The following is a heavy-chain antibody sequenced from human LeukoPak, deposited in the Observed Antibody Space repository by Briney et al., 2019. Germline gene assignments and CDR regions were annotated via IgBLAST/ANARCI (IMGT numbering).Heavy chain of an antibody. V-gene: IGHV3-30*04. D-gene: IGHD6-6*01. Sequence: GSLRLSCAASGFTFSSYAMHWVRQAPGKGLEWVAVISYDGSNKYYADSVKGRFTISRDNSKNTLYLQMNSLRAEDTAVYYCARTTYSSSSASFDYWGQGTLVTVSS. CDR2: ISYDGSNK. CDR1: GFTFSSYA. J-gene: IGHJ4*02. CDR3: ARTTYSSSSASFDY.